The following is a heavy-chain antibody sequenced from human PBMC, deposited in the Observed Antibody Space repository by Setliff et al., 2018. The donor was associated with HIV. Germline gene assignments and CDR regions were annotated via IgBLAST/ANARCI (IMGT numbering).Heavy chain of an antibody. CDR2: INHSGST. CDR3: ARDRSNWNYGKNYMDV. J-gene: IGHJ6*03. D-gene: IGHD1-7*01. V-gene: IGHV4-34*01. CDR1: GGSVSGYY. Sequence: SETLSLSCAVYGGSVSGYYWSWIRQPPGKGLEWIGEINHSGSTNYNPSLKSRVTISVDTSKNQFSLKLSSVTAADTAVYYCARDRSNWNYGKNYMDVWGKGTTVTVSS.